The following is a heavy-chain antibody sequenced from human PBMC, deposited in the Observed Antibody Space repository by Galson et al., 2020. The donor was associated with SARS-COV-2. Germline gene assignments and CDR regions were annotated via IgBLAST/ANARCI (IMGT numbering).Heavy chain of an antibody. D-gene: IGHD2-21*01. J-gene: IGHJ4*02. V-gene: IGHV3-66*01. CDR2: LYGNSNT. CDR3: AGYGGNSW. Sequence: ETGGSLRLSCAASGFNVINNHVKWVRQAPGKGLECVPVLYGNSNTYYADSVKGRFTISRDNSKNTVYLQMNSLTAEDTAVYYCAGYGGNSWWGQGDLVTVSS. CDR1: GFNVINNH.